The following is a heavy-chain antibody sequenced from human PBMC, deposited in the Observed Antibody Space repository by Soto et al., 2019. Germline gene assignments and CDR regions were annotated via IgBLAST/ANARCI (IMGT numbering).Heavy chain of an antibody. D-gene: IGHD3-10*01. CDR1: GGSISSGGYY. V-gene: IGHV4-31*03. CDR3: ARGYYYGSGSTYNWFDP. CDR2: IYYSGST. Sequence: SETLSLTCTVSGGSISSGGYYWSWIRQHPGKGLEWIGYIYYSGSTYYNPSLKSRVTISVDTSKNQFSLKLSSVTAADTAVYYCARGYYYGSGSTYNWFDPWGQGTLVTVSS. J-gene: IGHJ5*02.